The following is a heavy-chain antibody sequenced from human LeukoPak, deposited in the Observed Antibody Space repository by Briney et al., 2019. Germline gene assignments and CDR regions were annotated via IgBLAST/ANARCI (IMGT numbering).Heavy chain of an antibody. J-gene: IGHJ5*02. CDR2: FDPEDGET. V-gene: IGHV1-24*01. D-gene: IGHD3-3*01. CDR3: ARQTAHLRLVNWFDT. Sequence: ASVKVSCKVSGYTLTELSMHWVRQAPGKGLEWMGGFDPEDGETIYAQKFQGRVTMTEDTSTDTAYMELSSLRSEDTAVYYCARQTAHLRLVNWFDTWGQGTLVTVSS. CDR1: GYTLTELS.